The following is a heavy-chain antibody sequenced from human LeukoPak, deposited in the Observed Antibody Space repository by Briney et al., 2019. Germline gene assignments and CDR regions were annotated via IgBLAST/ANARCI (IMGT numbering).Heavy chain of an antibody. CDR1: GFTVSSNY. J-gene: IGHJ4*02. V-gene: IGHV3-53*01. D-gene: IGHD3-22*01. Sequence: PGGSLRLSCAASGFTVSSNYMSWVRQAPGKGLEWVSVIYSGGSTYYADSVKGRFTISRDNSKNTLYLQMNSLRAEDTAVYYCARGGGGYYDSSAYYPDYFDYWGQGTLVTVSS. CDR3: ARGGGGYYDSSAYYPDYFDY. CDR2: IYSGGST.